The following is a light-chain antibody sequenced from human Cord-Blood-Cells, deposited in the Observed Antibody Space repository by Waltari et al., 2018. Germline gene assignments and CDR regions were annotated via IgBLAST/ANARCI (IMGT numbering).Light chain of an antibody. CDR1: QSVLYSSNNKNY. V-gene: IGKV4-1*01. CDR2: WAS. J-gene: IGKJ3*01. CDR3: QQYYSTPFT. Sequence: DIVMTQSPDSLAVSLGERATINCKSSQSVLYSSNNKNYLAWYQQKPGQPPKLLISWASTREVGVPDRFSGSGSGTDFTLTISSLQAEDVAVYYCQQYYSTPFTFGPGTKVDIK.